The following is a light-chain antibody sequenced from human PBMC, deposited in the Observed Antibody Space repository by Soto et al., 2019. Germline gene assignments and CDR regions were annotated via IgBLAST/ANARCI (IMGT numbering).Light chain of an antibody. CDR1: QGLSSN. J-gene: IGKJ5*01. CDR2: AVS. V-gene: IGKV1-9*01. CDR3: KKLNSYQIN. Sequence: QSTTSPSSLSAAVVYIFTITRMASQGLSSNVAWHQQKPGEAPKLMIYAVSILQSGVPPRFSGGGSGTDFTLTIRSMQPEDFATYYCKKLNSYQINVGKGKQLEIK.